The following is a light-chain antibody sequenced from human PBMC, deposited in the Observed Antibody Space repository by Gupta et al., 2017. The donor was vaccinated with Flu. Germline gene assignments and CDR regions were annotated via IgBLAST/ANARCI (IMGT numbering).Light chain of an antibody. J-gene: IGLJ2*01. Sequence: QSALTQPASVSGSPGQSITISCTGTSRDIGYYNYVSWYHQCPGHVCKTLIYEVRYRPAGISVRFADSKSSNTASLTISGLQAEDVDYYYCSSYTGSVTVFGGGTRLTVL. CDR3: SSYTGSVTV. CDR1: SRDIGYYNY. CDR2: EVR. V-gene: IGLV2-14*01.